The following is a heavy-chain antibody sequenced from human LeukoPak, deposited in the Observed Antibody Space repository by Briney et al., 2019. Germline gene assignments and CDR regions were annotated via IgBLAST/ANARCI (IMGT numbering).Heavy chain of an antibody. V-gene: IGHV4-59*08. CDR1: GGSISSYY. J-gene: IGHJ4*02. D-gene: IGHD4/OR15-4a*01. Sequence: SETLSLTCTVSGGSISSYYWSWIRQPPGKGLEWIGYIYYSGSTNYNPSLKSRVNISIHTSKTQFSLNLSSVTAADTAVYYCARRGAGFDQWGQGTLVTVSS. CDR3: ARRGAGFDQ. CDR2: IYYSGST.